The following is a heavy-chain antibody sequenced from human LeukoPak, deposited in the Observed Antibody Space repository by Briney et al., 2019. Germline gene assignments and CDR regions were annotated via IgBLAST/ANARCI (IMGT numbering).Heavy chain of an antibody. CDR1: GYTFTGYY. J-gene: IGHJ4*02. CDR3: ARGGFDSSGLRSVYFDY. Sequence: ASVKVSCKASGYTFTGYYTHWVRQAPGQGLEWMGRINPNSGGTNYAQKFQGWVTMTRDTSISTAYMELSRLRSDDTAVYYCARGGFDSSGLRSVYFDYWGQGTLVTVSS. D-gene: IGHD3-22*01. CDR2: INPNSGGT. V-gene: IGHV1-2*04.